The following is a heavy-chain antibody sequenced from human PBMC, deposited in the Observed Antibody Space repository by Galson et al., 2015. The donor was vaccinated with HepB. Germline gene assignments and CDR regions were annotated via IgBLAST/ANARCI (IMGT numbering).Heavy chain of an antibody. V-gene: IGHV3-48*02. Sequence: SLRLSCAASGFTFSSYSMNWVRQAPGKGLEWVSYISSSSSTIYYADSVKGRFTISRDNAKNSLYLQMNSLRDEDTAVYYCTTGPGSDIYYNIVPDYWGQGTLVTVSS. CDR3: TTGPGSDIYYNIVPDY. J-gene: IGHJ4*02. CDR1: GFTFSSYS. CDR2: ISSSSSTI. D-gene: IGHD3-10*01.